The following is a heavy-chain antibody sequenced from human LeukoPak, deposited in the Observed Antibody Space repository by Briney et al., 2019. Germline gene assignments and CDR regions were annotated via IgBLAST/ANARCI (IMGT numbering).Heavy chain of an antibody. CDR2: IDANSGDT. D-gene: IGHD2-15*01. Sequence: GASVKVSCEASGYTFSAYYMHWVRQAPGQGLEWMGWIDANSGDTKYAQKFQGRVTITRDTSIGTAYMELNSLISDDTAVYYCASEAFCVGGSCQLHRVASWGPGTQVTVSS. CDR1: GYTFSAYY. J-gene: IGHJ4*02. V-gene: IGHV1-2*02. CDR3: ASEAFCVGGSCQLHRVAS.